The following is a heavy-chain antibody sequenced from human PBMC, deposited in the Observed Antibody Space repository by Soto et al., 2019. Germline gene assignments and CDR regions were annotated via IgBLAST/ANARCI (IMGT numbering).Heavy chain of an antibody. V-gene: IGHV3-48*02. CDR2: ISSSSSTI. Sequence: EVQLVESGGGLVQPGGSLRLSCAASGFTLSTYSMNWVRQAPGKGLEWVSYISSSSSTIYYADSVKGRFTISRDNAKNSLFLQMNSLRDEDTAVYCCTRGRPRELLYDCWGQGTLVTVSS. D-gene: IGHD1-7*01. CDR1: GFTLSTYS. CDR3: TRGRPRELLYDC. J-gene: IGHJ4*02.